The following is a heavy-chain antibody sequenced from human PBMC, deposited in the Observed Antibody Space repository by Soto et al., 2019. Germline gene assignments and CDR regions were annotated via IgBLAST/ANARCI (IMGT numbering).Heavy chain of an antibody. J-gene: IGHJ4*02. V-gene: IGHV5-51*01. CDR2: IDPDSNT. CDR3: ARRTYSSGWRHYFDY. D-gene: IGHD6-19*01. Sequence: GESLKISCKGSGYSFTSYWIGWVSQMPGKGLEWMGIIDPDSNTRYSPSFQGQVTISADKSINTAYLQWSSLKAADTAMYYCARRTYSSGWRHYFDYWGQGTLVTVSS. CDR1: GYSFTSYW.